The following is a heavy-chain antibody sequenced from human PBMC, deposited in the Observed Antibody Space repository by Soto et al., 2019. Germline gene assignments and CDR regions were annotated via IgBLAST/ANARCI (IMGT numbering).Heavy chain of an antibody. CDR2: IIPIFGTA. D-gene: IGHD4-17*01. CDR1: GGTFSSYA. CDR3: ARGRYGGNSWFYEIDY. V-gene: IGHV1-69*13. J-gene: IGHJ4*02. Sequence: GASVKVSCKASGGTFSSYASSWARQAPGQGLEWMGGIIPIFGTANYAQKFQGRVTITADESTSTAYMELSSLRSEDTAVYHCARGRYGGNSWFYEIDYWGQGTLVTVSS.